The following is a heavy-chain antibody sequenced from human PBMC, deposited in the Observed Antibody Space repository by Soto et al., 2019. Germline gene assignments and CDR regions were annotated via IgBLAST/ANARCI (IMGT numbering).Heavy chain of an antibody. CDR1: GFTFSSYG. CDR2: ISYDGRKQ. D-gene: IGHD3-22*01. V-gene: IGHV3-30*03. CDR3: ARDREVVDPRSFPGS. Sequence: QVQLVESGGGVVQPGRPLRLSCAASGFTFSSYGMHWVRQAPGKGPEWVAVISYDGRKQYYAESVKGRVTISSDDSKNTLYLQMTSLRAEDTAVYFCARDREVVDPRSFPGSWGQGPLVTVSS. J-gene: IGHJ5*02.